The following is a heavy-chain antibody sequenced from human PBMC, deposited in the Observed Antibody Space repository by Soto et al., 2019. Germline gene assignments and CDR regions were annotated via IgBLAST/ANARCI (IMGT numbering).Heavy chain of an antibody. Sequence: EVQLLESGGGLVQPGGSLRLSCAASGFTFSTFAMSWVRQAPGKGLEWVSGISGGARNTYYVDSVKGRFTIARDSTKNTLYLQMNSLRAEDTAVYFCARDPNYDFWSGYPHYFDYWGQGTLVTVSS. CDR1: GFTFSTFA. J-gene: IGHJ4*02. D-gene: IGHD3-3*01. CDR3: ARDPNYDFWSGYPHYFDY. V-gene: IGHV3-23*01. CDR2: ISGGARNT.